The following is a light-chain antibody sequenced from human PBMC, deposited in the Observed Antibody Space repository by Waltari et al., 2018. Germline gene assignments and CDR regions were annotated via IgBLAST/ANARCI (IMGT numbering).Light chain of an antibody. CDR2: GST. V-gene: IGLV1-40*01. Sequence: QPPSVSGAPGQRVTISCTGSGSNIGAGYDVHWYQQLPRAAPKLLIYGSTSRPLGVPARFFGSTSGTSASLAITGLQAEDGADYYCQSYDTSLSVVFGGGTKLTVL. CDR1: GSNIGAGYD. J-gene: IGLJ3*02. CDR3: QSYDTSLSVV.